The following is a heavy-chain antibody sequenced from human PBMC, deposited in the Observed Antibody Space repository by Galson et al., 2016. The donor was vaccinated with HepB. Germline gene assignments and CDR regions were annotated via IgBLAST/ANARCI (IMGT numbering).Heavy chain of an antibody. CDR3: ARHGCGPTSCSYNWFDP. CDR1: GVSFTGYS. Sequence: SETLSLTCGVSGVSFTGYSWTWIRQVSGKGLEWIGEIHDSGNTNYNPSLKSRVILSVDTSKNQFSLRVNSVTAADTAVYYCARHGCGPTSCSYNWFDPWGQGNLVTVSS. V-gene: IGHV4-34*01. CDR2: IHDSGNT. J-gene: IGHJ5*02. D-gene: IGHD2-2*01.